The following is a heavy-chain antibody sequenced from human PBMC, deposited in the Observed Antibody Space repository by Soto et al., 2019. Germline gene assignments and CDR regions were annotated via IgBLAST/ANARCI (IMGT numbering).Heavy chain of an antibody. CDR2: ITSKTDGGTT. J-gene: IGHJ5*02. V-gene: IGHV3-15*01. CDR3: TTVAPGGWFDP. CDR1: GFTFSNAW. Sequence: EVQLVESGGGLVKPGGSLRLSCAASGFTFSNAWMSWVRQAPGKGLEWVGRITSKTDGGTTDYAAPVKGRFTISRDDSNNTLYLQMNSLKTEDTAVYYCTTVAPGGWFDPWGQGTLVTVSS. D-gene: IGHD2-15*01.